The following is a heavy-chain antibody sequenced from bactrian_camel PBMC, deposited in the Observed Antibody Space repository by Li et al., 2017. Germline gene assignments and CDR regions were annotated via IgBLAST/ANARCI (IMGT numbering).Heavy chain of an antibody. CDR3: AADFGRPCGSDFILGGQDAY. CDR2: IDSGGWT. V-gene: IGHV3S55*01. D-gene: IGHD1*01. J-gene: IGHJ4*01. Sequence: HVQLVESGGGSVQSGGSLRHSCKFSGDTYSSYYMAWFRQSPEKEREGVAAIDSGGWTTYADSVKGRFTISQDNAKRTLYLQMNNLKPEDTAMYYCAADFGRPCGSDFILGGQDAYWGQGTQVTVS. CDR1: GDTYSSYY.